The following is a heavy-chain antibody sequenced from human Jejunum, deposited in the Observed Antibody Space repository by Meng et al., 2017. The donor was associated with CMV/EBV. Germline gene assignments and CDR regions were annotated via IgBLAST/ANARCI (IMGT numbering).Heavy chain of an antibody. V-gene: IGHV3-48*03. CDR2: ISNTGSTI. CDR3: ATLSRCSGDICNSPPPHFYSYYAMDV. D-gene: IGHD2-15*01. J-gene: IGHJ6*02. Sequence: VRQAPGKGLEWVSYISNTGSTIYYADSVKGRFSISRDNAKNSLFLHMNSLRAEDTAVYYCATLSRCSGDICNSPPPHFYSYYAMDVWGLGTTVTVSS.